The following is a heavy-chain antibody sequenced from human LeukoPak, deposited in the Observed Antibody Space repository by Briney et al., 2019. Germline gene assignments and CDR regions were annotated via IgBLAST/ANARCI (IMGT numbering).Heavy chain of an antibody. Sequence: ASVKVSCKASGYTFTDYYMHWVRQAPGQGLEWMGWVNPNSGGTNYAQKFQGRVTMTRDTSTSTAYMELNRLRSDDTAVYYCAKDFTTYGNWFDPWGQGTLVTVSS. D-gene: IGHD3-10*01. V-gene: IGHV1-2*02. CDR3: AKDFTTYGNWFDP. J-gene: IGHJ5*02. CDR1: GYTFTDYY. CDR2: VNPNSGGT.